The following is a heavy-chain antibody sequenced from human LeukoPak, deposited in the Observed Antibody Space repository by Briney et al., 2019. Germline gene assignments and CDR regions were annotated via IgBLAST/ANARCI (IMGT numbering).Heavy chain of an antibody. CDR3: ARTTEGYCRGRSCYSYYYYMDV. V-gene: IGHV4-59*01. D-gene: IGHD2-15*01. J-gene: IGHJ6*03. Sequence: SETLSLTCTVSGGSISSYYWSWIRQPPGKGLEWIGYIYYSGSTNYNPSLKRRVTTSVDTSKNQFSLKLSSVTAADTAVYYCARTTEGYCRGRSCYSYYYYMDVWGKGTTVTVSS. CDR2: IYYSGST. CDR1: GGSISSYY.